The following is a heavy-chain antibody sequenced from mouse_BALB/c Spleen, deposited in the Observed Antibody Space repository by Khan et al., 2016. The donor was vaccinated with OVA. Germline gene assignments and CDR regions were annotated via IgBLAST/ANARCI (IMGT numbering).Heavy chain of an antibody. J-gene: IGHJ3*01. CDR1: GYTFTDYV. CDR2: IYPGSDST. V-gene: IGHV1-77*01. CDR3: ARAGWDVFAY. Sequence: QVQLQQSGPELVKPGASVKMSCKASGYTFTDYVMNWVKQRNGQGLEWFGQIYPGSDSTYYNEKFKGKATLTADRSSSTAYMQLSNLTSEDSAVYVCARAGWDVFAYWGQGTLVTVSA. D-gene: IGHD4-1*01.